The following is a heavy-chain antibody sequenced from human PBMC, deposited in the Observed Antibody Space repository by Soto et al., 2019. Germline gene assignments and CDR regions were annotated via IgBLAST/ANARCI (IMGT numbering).Heavy chain of an antibody. CDR3: ARGQGGITIFGVPYGMDV. J-gene: IGHJ6*02. CDR2: IYYSGST. Sequence: QVQLQESGPGLVKPSQTLSLTCTVSGGSITSGGHYWSWIRQHPGKGLEWIGYIYYSGSTYYNPSLKSRVTISVDTAKNQFSLKLRSVTVADTAVYYCARGQGGITIFGVPYGMDVWGQGTTVTVSS. V-gene: IGHV4-31*03. CDR1: GGSITSGGHY. D-gene: IGHD3-3*01.